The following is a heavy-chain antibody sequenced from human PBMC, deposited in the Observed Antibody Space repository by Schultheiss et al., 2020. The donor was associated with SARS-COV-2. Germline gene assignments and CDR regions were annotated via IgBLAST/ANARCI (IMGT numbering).Heavy chain of an antibody. CDR3: ARSPRYCTNGVCYTDYYYYMDV. J-gene: IGHJ6*03. CDR2: IWYDGSNK. Sequence: GGSLRLSSAASGFTFSSYGMHWVRQAPGKGLEWVAVIWYDGSNKYYADSVKGRFTISRDNSKNTLYLQMNSLRAEDTAVYYCARSPRYCTNGVCYTDYYYYMDVWGKGTTVTVSS. CDR1: GFTFSSYG. V-gene: IGHV3-33*01. D-gene: IGHD2-8*01.